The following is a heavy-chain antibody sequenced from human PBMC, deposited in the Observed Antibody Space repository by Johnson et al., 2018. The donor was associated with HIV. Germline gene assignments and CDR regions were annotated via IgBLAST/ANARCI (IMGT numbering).Heavy chain of an antibody. V-gene: IGHV3-11*04. D-gene: IGHD1-1*01. J-gene: IGHJ3*01. CDR1: GFTFSDYY. Sequence: QVQLVESGGDLVKPGGSLRLSCEASGFTFSDYYMSWIRQAPGKGLEWVSYISSSGSTIYYADSVKGRFTISRDNAKKSLYLQMNSLRAEDTAVYYCASDILFGTTQFDHDAFDVWGQGTMVTVSS. CDR3: ASDILFGTTQFDHDAFDV. CDR2: ISSSGSTI.